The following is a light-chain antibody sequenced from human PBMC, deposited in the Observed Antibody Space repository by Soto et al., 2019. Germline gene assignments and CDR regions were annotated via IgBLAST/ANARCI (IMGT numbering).Light chain of an antibody. J-gene: IGKJ4*01. CDR1: QSVSSN. CDR3: QQRSNGPPT. Sequence: EVVLTQSPATLSLSPGERATLSCRASQSVSSNLAWYQQKPGQAPRLLIYEASNRATGIPARFSGSGSGTGFTLTISSLEPEDFAVYYCQQRSNGPPTFGGGTKVEIK. V-gene: IGKV3-11*01. CDR2: EAS.